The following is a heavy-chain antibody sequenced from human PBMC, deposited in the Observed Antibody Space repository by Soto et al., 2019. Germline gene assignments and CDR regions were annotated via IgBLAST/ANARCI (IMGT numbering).Heavy chain of an antibody. CDR2: ISSSSSTI. CDR1: GFTFSSNS. Sequence: EVQVVESGGGLVQPGGSLRLSCAASGFTFSSNSMNWVRQAPGKGLEWISYISSSSSTIYADSVKGRFTISRDNAKNSLYLQMNSRREEDTAVYYCARVIWSGHLTSDLWGQGTLVTVSS. CDR3: ARVIWSGHLTSDL. D-gene: IGHD3-3*01. V-gene: IGHV3-48*02. J-gene: IGHJ5*02.